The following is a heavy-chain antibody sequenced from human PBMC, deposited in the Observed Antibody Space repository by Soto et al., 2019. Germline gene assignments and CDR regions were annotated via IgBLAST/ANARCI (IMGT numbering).Heavy chain of an antibody. V-gene: IGHV3-33*01. CDR3: ARDLGTAIVMDGMDV. Sequence: QVQLVESGGGVVQPGRSLRLSCAASGFTFSSYGRHWVRQAPGKGLEWVAVIWYDGSNKYYADSVKGRFTISRDNSTNTLYLQMNSLRAEDTAVYYCARDLGTAIVMDGMDVWGQGTTVTFSS. CDR2: IWYDGSNK. CDR1: GFTFSSYG. D-gene: IGHD5-18*01. J-gene: IGHJ6*02.